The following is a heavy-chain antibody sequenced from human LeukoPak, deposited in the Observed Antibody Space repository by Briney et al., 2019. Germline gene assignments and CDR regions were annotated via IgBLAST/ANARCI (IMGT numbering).Heavy chain of an antibody. V-gene: IGHV1-58*02. CDR1: GFTA. J-gene: IGHJ3*02. CDR2: IVVGSGYR. Sequence: SVKVSCKASGFTAMQWVRQARGQRLEWIGWIVVGSGYRNYAQKFQERVTISRDMSTSTAYMELSSLRSEDTAVYYCASRGCSYGSDAFDIWGQGTMVTVSS. D-gene: IGHD5-18*01. CDR3: ASRGCSYGSDAFDI.